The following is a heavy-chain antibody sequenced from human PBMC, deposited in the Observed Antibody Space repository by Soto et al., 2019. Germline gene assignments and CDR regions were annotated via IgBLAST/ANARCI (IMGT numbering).Heavy chain of an antibody. V-gene: IGHV4-59*01. J-gene: IGHJ6*03. CDR2: IYYSGST. CDR1: GGSISSYY. CDR3: ARVISWRDPHSTRSPYYYYMDV. D-gene: IGHD2-2*01. Sequence: SETLSLTCTVSGGSISSYYWSWIRQPPGKGLEWIGYIYYSGSTNYNPSLKSRVTISVDTSKNQFSLKLSSVTAADTAVYYCARVISWRDPHSTRSPYYYYMDVWGKGTTVTVSS.